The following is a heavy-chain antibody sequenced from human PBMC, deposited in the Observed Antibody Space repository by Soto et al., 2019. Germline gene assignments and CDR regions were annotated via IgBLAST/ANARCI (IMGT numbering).Heavy chain of an antibody. CDR3: ARTQYSYGPDY. J-gene: IGHJ4*02. CDR2: IYHSGST. Sequence: QVQLQESGPGLVKPSGTLSLTCAVSGGSISSSNWWSWVRQPPGKGLEWIGEIYHSGSTNYNPSPTSRVTIAVDKSKTQFSLKLSSVTAADTAVYYCARTQYSYGPDYWGQGTLVTVSS. D-gene: IGHD5-18*01. CDR1: GGSISSSNW. V-gene: IGHV4-4*02.